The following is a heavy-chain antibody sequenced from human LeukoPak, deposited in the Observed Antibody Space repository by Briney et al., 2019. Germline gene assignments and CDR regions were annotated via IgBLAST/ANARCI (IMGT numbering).Heavy chain of an antibody. J-gene: IGHJ4*02. CDR2: IIPSGDNA. CDR3: ARDGRSGYARGPYYFDY. Sequence: ASVKVSCKASGYTLTNYYMHWVRQAPGQGLEWMGMIIPSGDNADYAQKFQGRVTMARDTSTSTVYMELSSLRSEDTAVYYCARDGRSGYARGPYYFDYWGQGTLVTVSS. V-gene: IGHV1-46*01. CDR1: GYTLTNYY. D-gene: IGHD5-12*01.